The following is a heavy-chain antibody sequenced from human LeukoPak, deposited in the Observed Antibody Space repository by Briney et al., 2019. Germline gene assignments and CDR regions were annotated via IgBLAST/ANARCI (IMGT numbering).Heavy chain of an antibody. CDR1: GFTFSSYG. Sequence: GGSLRLSCAASGFTFSSYGMHWVRQAPGKGLEWVAFIRYDGSNKYYADSVKGRFTISRDNSKNTLYLQMNSLRAEDTAVYYCAKPIAAALGYFDYWGQGTLVTVSS. V-gene: IGHV3-30*02. CDR2: IRYDGSNK. J-gene: IGHJ4*02. D-gene: IGHD6-13*01. CDR3: AKPIAAALGYFDY.